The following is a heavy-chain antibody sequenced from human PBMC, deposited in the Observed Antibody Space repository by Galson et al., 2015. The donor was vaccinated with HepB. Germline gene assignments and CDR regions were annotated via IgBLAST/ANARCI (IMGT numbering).Heavy chain of an antibody. D-gene: IGHD4-11*01. CDR1: GGTFSSYA. CDR3: ARGPLMTTGLWFDP. J-gene: IGHJ5*02. V-gene: IGHV1-69*04. Sequence: SVKVSCKASGGTFSSYAISWVRQAPGQGLEWMGRIIPILGIANYAQKFQGRVTITADKSTSTAYMELSSLRSEDTAVYYCARGPLMTTGLWFDPWGQGTLVTVSS. CDR2: IIPILGIA.